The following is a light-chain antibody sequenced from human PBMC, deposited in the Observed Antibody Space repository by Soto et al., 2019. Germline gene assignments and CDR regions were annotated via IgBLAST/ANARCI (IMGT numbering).Light chain of an antibody. Sequence: EIVLTQSPVTLSLSPGDRATLSCRASQSVSSSYLAWFQQKPGQAPRLLLYAASRRATDIPGRFSGSGSGTDFTLTISRLEPEDFAVYYCQHYGSSPLTFGQGTRLEIK. V-gene: IGKV3-20*01. CDR1: QSVSSSY. CDR3: QHYGSSPLT. J-gene: IGKJ5*01. CDR2: AAS.